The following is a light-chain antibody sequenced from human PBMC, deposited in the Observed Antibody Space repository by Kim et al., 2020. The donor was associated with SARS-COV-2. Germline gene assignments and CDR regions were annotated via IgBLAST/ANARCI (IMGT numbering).Light chain of an antibody. Sequence: GPRVTISLSGSSSNTGTNTGTWYQRLPGTAPKLLISSNNQRPSGVPDRFSGSKSGTSASLAISGLQSEDEADYYCAAWDDSLKGVIFGGGTQLTVL. V-gene: IGLV1-44*01. CDR1: SSNTGTNT. CDR3: AAWDDSLKGVI. J-gene: IGLJ2*01. CDR2: SNN.